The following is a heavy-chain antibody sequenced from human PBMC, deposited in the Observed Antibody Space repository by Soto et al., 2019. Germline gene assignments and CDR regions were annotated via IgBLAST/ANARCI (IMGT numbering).Heavy chain of an antibody. V-gene: IGHV3-30*18. CDR3: AKDRGSNFYYYYGMDV. CDR2: ISYDGSNK. J-gene: IGHJ6*02. CDR1: GFTFSSYG. D-gene: IGHD6-13*01. Sequence: HPGGSLRLSCAASGFTFSSYGMHWVRQAPGKGLEWVAVISYDGSNKYYADSVKGRFTISRDNSKNTLYLQMNSLRAEDTAVYYCAKDRGSNFYYYYGMDVWGQGTTVTVSS.